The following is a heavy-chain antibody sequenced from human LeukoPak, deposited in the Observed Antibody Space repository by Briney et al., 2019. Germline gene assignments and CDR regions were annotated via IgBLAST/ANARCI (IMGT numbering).Heavy chain of an antibody. CDR1: GYTFTGYY. Sequence: GASVKVSCKASGYTFTGYYMHWVRQAPGQGLEWMGRINPNSGGTNYAQKFQGRVTMTRDTSISTAHMELSRLRSDDTAVYYCARVPGPTYYYDSSGYYFNYWGQGTLVTVSS. CDR2: INPNSGGT. J-gene: IGHJ4*02. D-gene: IGHD3-22*01. CDR3: ARVPGPTYYYDSSGYYFNY. V-gene: IGHV1-2*06.